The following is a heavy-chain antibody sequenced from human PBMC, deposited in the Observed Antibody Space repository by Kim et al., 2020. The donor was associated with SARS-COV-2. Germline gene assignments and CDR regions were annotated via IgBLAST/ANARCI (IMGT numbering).Heavy chain of an antibody. J-gene: IGHJ3*02. D-gene: IGHD1-26*01. CDR3: ARAVGAQRDDAYDI. Sequence: YRPSFQGHVTISADKSITTAYLQWSSLKASDTAIYFCARAVGAQRDDAYDIWGQGTMVTVSS. V-gene: IGHV5-10-1*01.